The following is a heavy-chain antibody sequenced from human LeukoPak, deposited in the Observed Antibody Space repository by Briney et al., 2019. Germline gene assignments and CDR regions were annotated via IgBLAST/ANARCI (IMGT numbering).Heavy chain of an antibody. CDR1: GFTFGSYS. Sequence: GGSLRLSCAASGFTFGSYSMNWVRQAPGKGLEWVSYIYSSSRSIHYADSVKGRFTISRDNSKNTLYLQMNSLRAEDTAVYYCAKDRDPRRGYYDSSGHYFDYWGQGTLVTVSS. D-gene: IGHD3-22*01. J-gene: IGHJ4*02. CDR3: AKDRDPRRGYYDSSGHYFDY. V-gene: IGHV3-48*01. CDR2: IYSSSRSI.